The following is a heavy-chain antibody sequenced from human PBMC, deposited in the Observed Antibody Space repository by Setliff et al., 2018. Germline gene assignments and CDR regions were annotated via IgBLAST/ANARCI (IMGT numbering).Heavy chain of an antibody. Sequence: GGSLRLSCAASGFTFSRYWMYWVRQVPGKGLVWVSRINPDGSITNYADSVRGRFTISRDNAKNTLYLQMNSLRAEDTAVYFCASIDWGENFYNTDVWGKGTTGTVSS. CDR2: INPDGSIT. V-gene: IGHV3-74*01. CDR1: GFTFSRYW. CDR3: ASIDWGENFYNTDV. J-gene: IGHJ6*03. D-gene: IGHD7-27*01.